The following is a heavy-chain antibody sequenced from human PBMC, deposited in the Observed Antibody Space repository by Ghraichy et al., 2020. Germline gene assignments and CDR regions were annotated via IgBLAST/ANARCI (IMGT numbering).Heavy chain of an antibody. CDR2: INHSGST. J-gene: IGHJ6*02. CDR1: GGSFSSYY. CDR3: ARRKRYYGMDV. V-gene: IGHV4-34*01. D-gene: IGHD6-25*01. Sequence: SQTLSLTCAVYGGSFSSYYWSWIRQPPGKGLEWIGEINHSGSTNYNPSLKSRVTISVDTSKNQFSLKLSSVTAADTAVYYCARRKRYYGMDVWGQGTTVTVSS.